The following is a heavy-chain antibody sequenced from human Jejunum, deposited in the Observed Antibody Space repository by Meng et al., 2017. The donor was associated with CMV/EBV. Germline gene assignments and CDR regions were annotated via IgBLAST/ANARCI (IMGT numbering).Heavy chain of an antibody. Sequence: EVQLVESGGGLVKPGGSLRLSCAASGFSFSDYDINWVRQAPGKGLEWVSSITSGSSFIYYADSVKGRFTISRDNTKNSLYLRMNNLRAEDTAVYYCARDRWNGDYEPFDFWGQGTLVTVSS. CDR3: ARDRWNGDYEPFDF. J-gene: IGHJ4*02. D-gene: IGHD4-17*01. V-gene: IGHV3-21*01. CDR2: ITSGSSFI. CDR1: GFSFSDYD.